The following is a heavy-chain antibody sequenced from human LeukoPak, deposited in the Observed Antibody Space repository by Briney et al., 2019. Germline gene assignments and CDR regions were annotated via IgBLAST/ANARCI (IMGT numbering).Heavy chain of an antibody. CDR3: ARSVSDYYDSSGYYPKLFDY. V-gene: IGHV4-34*01. CDR2: INRSGST. Sequence: SETLSLTCAVYGGSFSGYYWSWIRQPPGKGLEWIGEINRSGSTNYNPSLKSRVTISVDTSKNQFSLKLSSVTAADTAVYYCARSVSDYYDSSGYYPKLFDYWGQGTLVTVSS. J-gene: IGHJ4*02. CDR1: GGSFSGYY. D-gene: IGHD3-22*01.